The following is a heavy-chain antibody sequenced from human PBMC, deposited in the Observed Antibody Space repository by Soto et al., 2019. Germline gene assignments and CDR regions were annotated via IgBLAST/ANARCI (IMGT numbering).Heavy chain of an antibody. CDR3: ARDRGAVTGDYFDY. Sequence: QVQLVESGGGLVKPGGSLRLSCAASGFTFSDLYMSWIRQAPGKGLEWVSCIGSSGVNNYYAESVRGRFTISRDNAKNSRYLHMNSVRAEDTAVYYCARDRGAVTGDYFDYWGQGTLVTVSS. CDR1: GFTFSDLY. V-gene: IGHV3-11*01. D-gene: IGHD6-19*01. CDR2: IGSSGVNN. J-gene: IGHJ4*02.